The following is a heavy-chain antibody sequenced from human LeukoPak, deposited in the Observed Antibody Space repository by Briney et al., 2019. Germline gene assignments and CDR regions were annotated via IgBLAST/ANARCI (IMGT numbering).Heavy chain of an antibody. V-gene: IGHV4-34*01. J-gene: IGHJ4*02. D-gene: IGHD1-1*01. CDR2: INHSGST. CDR3: AREGGTYRFLDN. CDR1: GGSFSGYY. Sequence: PSETLSLTCAVYGGSFSGYYWSWIRQPPGKGLEWIGEINHSGSTNYNSSLKSRVTMSVDTSKNQVSLNLTSVTAADTAVYFCAREGGTYRFLDNWGQGTLVTVSS.